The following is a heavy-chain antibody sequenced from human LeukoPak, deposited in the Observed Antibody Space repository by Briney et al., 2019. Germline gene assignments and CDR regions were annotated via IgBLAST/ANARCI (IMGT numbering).Heavy chain of an antibody. Sequence: SETLSLTCAVYGGSFSGYCWSWIRQPPGKGLEWIGEINHSGSTNYNPSLKSRVTISVDTSKNQFSLKLSSVTAADTAVYYCARRKYCSSTSCPLSYCMDVWGKGTTVTVSS. V-gene: IGHV4-34*01. D-gene: IGHD2-2*01. CDR2: INHSGST. CDR3: ARRKYCSSTSCPLSYCMDV. CDR1: GGSFSGYC. J-gene: IGHJ6*03.